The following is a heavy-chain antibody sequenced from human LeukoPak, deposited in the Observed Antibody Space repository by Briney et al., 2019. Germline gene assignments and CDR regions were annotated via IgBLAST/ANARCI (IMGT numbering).Heavy chain of an antibody. V-gene: IGHV3-21*01. J-gene: IGHJ6*02. CDR3: ARDWVYCSGSLSDYAMDV. CDR1: GFTFSSYS. Sequence: GGSLRLSCAASGFTFSSYSMNWVRQAPGKGLEWVSSISSSSTYIYYADSVKGRFTISRDNAKKALYLQTNSLRAEDTAVYYCARDWVYCSGSLSDYAMDVWGQGTTGTGSS. D-gene: IGHD3-10*01. CDR2: ISSSSTYI.